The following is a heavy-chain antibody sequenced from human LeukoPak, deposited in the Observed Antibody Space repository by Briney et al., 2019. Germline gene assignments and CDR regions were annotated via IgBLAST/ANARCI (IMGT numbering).Heavy chain of an antibody. V-gene: IGHV1-46*01. Sequence: ASVKVSCKASGYTFTSYYMHWERQAPGQGLEWMGIINPSGGSTSYAQKFQGRVTMTRDTSTSTVYMELSSLRSEDTAVYYCAREETTVIYFDYWGQGTLVTVFS. D-gene: IGHD4-17*01. CDR3: AREETTVIYFDY. CDR1: GYTFTSYY. J-gene: IGHJ4*02. CDR2: INPSGGST.